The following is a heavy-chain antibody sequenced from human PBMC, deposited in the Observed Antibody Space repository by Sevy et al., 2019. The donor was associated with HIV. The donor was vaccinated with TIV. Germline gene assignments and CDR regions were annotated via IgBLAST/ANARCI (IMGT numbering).Heavy chain of an antibody. V-gene: IGHV3-48*03. CDR3: AKRGGHYDLGMDV. Sequence: GGSLRLSCAASGFTFSSFEMTWVRQAPGKGLEWVSYISSSGSSIYYTNSVKGRFTISRDNAKNSLYLQMNSLRAEDKDVYYCAKRGGHYDLGMDVWGQGTTVTVSS. D-gene: IGHD3-3*01. J-gene: IGHJ6*02. CDR1: GFTFSSFE. CDR2: ISSSGSSI.